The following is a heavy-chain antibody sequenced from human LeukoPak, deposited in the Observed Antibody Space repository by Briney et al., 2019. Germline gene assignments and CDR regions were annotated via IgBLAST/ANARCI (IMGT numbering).Heavy chain of an antibody. Sequence: GGSLRLSCAASGFTFSSYAMSWVRQAPGKGLEWVSAISGSGGSTYYADSVKGRFTISRDNSKNTLYLQMSNLRAEDPAVYFCAGGGGLDVWGQGATVTVSS. CDR2: ISGSGGST. CDR3: AGGGGLDV. D-gene: IGHD3-16*01. J-gene: IGHJ6*02. CDR1: GFTFSSYA. V-gene: IGHV3-23*01.